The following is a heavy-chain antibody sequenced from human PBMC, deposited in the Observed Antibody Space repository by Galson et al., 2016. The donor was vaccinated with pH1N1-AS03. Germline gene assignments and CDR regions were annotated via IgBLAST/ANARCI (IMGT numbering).Heavy chain of an antibody. CDR2: IYYSGST. D-gene: IGHD3-3*01. CDR3: ARDPPLEIGWYFDL. J-gene: IGHJ2*01. V-gene: IGHV4-59*12. CDR1: GGSISSYY. Sequence: QVQLQESGPGLVKPSETLSLTCTVSGGSISSYYWSWIRQPPGKGLEWIGYIYYSGSTNYNPSLKSRVTISVDTSKNHFSLKLSAVTAADTAVYYCARDPPLEIGWYFDLWGRGTLVTVSS.